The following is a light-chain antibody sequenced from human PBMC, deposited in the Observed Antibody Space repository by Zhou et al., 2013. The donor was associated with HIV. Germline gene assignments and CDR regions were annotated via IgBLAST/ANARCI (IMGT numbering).Light chain of an antibody. CDR3: QQCNSYWT. Sequence: IQLTQSPSSLSASVGDRVTITCRASQSISSWLAWYQQKPGKAPKLLIYKASSLESGVPSRFSGSGSGTEFTLTISSLQPDDFATYYCQQCNSYWTFGQGTKVEIK. CDR1: QSISSW. CDR2: KAS. J-gene: IGKJ1*01. V-gene: IGKV1-5*03.